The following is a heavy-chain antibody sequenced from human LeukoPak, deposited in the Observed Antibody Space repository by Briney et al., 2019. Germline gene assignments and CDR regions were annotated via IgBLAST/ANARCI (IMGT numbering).Heavy chain of an antibody. Sequence: SETLSLTCAVYGGSFSGYYWSWIRQPPGKGLEWIGEINHSGSTNYNPSLKSRVTISVDTSKNQFSLKLSSVTAADTAVYYCAREGDYDYVWGSYPWGYWGQETLVTVSS. V-gene: IGHV4-34*01. J-gene: IGHJ4*02. CDR1: GGSFSGYY. CDR3: AREGDYDYVWGSYPWGY. CDR2: INHSGST. D-gene: IGHD3-16*02.